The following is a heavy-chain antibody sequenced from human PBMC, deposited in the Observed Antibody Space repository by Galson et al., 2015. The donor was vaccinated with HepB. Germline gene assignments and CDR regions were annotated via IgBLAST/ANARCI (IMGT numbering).Heavy chain of an antibody. J-gene: IGHJ4*02. CDR1: GYTFSDHY. CDR3: VTNLMGDNTSEVDY. V-gene: IGHV1-69-2*01. CDR2: IKPEDGEA. D-gene: IGHD2-8*01. Sequence: VKVSCKVSGYTFSDHYIHWLQQAPGKGLEWMGLIKPEDGEAIYAEKFQGRVTIAADTSSDTAYLELRSLQSDDTAVYYCVTNLMGDNTSEVDYWGQGTLVIVSS.